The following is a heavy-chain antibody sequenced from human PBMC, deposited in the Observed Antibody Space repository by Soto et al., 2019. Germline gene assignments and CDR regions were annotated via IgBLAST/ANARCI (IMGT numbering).Heavy chain of an antibody. CDR1: GFTFSDYY. CDR2: ISGSTGNI. V-gene: IGHV3-11*01. J-gene: IGHJ3*02. Sequence: QVQLLESGGGLVKPGGSLRLSCAASGFTFSDYYMTWIRQAPGKGLEWVSYISGSTGNIYYADSVKGRFTISRDNAKDSLDQQMNSLRAEDTAVYYCARESGSDAFDIWGQGTMVAVSS. CDR3: ARESGSDAFDI.